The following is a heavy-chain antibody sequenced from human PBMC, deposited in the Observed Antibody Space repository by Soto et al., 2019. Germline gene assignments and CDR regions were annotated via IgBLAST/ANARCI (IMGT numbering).Heavy chain of an antibody. Sequence: GGSLRLSCAASGFTFSTYAVSWVRQAPGKGLEWGSYISGSGGNTYYADSVKGRFTISRDNSKNTLYLQMNSLRAEDTAVYYCRGVYDSSGVYFQHWGQGTLVTVSS. CDR1: GFTFSTYA. J-gene: IGHJ1*01. CDR2: ISGSGGNT. CDR3: RGVYDSSGVYFQH. D-gene: IGHD3-22*01. V-gene: IGHV3-23*01.